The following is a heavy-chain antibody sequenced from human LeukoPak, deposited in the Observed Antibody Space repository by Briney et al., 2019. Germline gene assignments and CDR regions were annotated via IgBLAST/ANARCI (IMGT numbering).Heavy chain of an antibody. CDR3: ARDRERGGVFDP. D-gene: IGHD3-10*01. V-gene: IGHV1-46*01. J-gene: IGHJ5*02. Sequence: ASVKVSCKASGYTFTSYYIHWVRQAPGQGLEWMGIINPSSGTTTYAQKFQGRVTITADKSTSTAYMELSSLRSEDTTVYYCARDRERGGVFDPWGQGTLVTVSS. CDR1: GYTFTSYY. CDR2: INPSSGTT.